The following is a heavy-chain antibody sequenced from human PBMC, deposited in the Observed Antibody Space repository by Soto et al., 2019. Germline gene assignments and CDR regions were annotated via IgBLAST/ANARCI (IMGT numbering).Heavy chain of an antibody. V-gene: IGHV4-38-2*01. D-gene: IGHD5-12*01. CDR1: GYSISSGYD. Sequence: ETLSLTCAVSGYSISSGYDWGWIRQPPGEGLEWIGSIYHSGSTYYTPSLKSRVTISVDTSKNQFSLKLRSVTAADTAVYYCAIGGAIVATSHSFDYWSQGNLVTVSS. CDR2: IYHSGST. J-gene: IGHJ4*02. CDR3: AIGGAIVATSHSFDY.